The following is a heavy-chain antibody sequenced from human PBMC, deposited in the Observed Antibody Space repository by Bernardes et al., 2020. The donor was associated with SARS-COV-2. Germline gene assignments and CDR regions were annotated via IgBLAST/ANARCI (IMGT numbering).Heavy chain of an antibody. V-gene: IGHV4-59*01. Sequence: SETLSLTCTVSGGSISSYYWRWIRQPPGKGLEWIGYIYYSGSTNYNPSLKSRVTISVDTSKNQFSLKLSSVTAADTAVYYCARAVVVTITGPPYFDYWGQGTLVTVSS. D-gene: IGHD3-22*01. CDR3: ARAVVVTITGPPYFDY. CDR1: GGSISSYY. J-gene: IGHJ4*02. CDR2: IYYSGST.